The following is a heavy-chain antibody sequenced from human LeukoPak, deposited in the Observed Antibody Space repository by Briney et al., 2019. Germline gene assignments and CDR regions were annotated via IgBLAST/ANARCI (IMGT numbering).Heavy chain of an antibody. D-gene: IGHD4-17*01. CDR1: GYTFIDYY. CDR2: INPNSGGT. J-gene: IGHJ3*02. CDR3: AREAFPTVTSATDAFDI. Sequence: ASVKVSCKASGYTFIDYYIHWVRQAPGRGLEWRGWINPNSGGTNSAQKFQGRVTMTRDTSISTAYMELSRLRSDDTAVYYCAREAFPTVTSATDAFDIWGQGTMVTVSS. V-gene: IGHV1-2*02.